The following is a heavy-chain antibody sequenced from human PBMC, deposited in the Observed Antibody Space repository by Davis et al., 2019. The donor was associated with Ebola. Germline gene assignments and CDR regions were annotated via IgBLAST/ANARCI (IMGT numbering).Heavy chain of an antibody. Sequence: GESLKISCAASGLSVSSNYMHWVRQAPGKGLEWVSVIENAYTTYYADSVKGRFTISRDTSTNTIYLQMNSLRAEDTAVYYCARDPGSSSRYYYYGMDVWGQGTTVTVSS. J-gene: IGHJ6*02. D-gene: IGHD6-6*01. CDR2: IENAYTT. V-gene: IGHV3-66*01. CDR3: ARDPGSSSRYYYYGMDV. CDR1: GLSVSSNY.